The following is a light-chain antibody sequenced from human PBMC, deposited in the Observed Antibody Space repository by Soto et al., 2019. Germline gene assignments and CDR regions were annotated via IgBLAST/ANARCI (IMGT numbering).Light chain of an antibody. Sequence: QSALTQPASVSRSPGQSITISCTGPSGDFAGSDLVSWYQHHPGKAPKVMIYDVSNRPSGVSHRFSGSKSGNTASLTISGLQAEDEADYYCSSYMSSTTSYVFGTGTKVTVL. CDR2: DVS. J-gene: IGLJ1*01. CDR1: SGDFAGSDL. CDR3: SSYMSSTTSYV. V-gene: IGLV2-14*03.